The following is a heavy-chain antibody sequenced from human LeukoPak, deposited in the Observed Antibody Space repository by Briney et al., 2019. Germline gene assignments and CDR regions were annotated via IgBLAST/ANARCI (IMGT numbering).Heavy chain of an antibody. J-gene: IGHJ5*02. CDR1: GYTFTSYA. CDR2: INTNTGNP. V-gene: IGHV7-4-1*02. CDR3: ARESYYYGSGQVDP. Sequence: VASVKVSCKASGYTFTSYAMNWVRQAPGQGLEWMGWINTNTGNPTYAQGFTGRFVFSLDTSVSTAYLQISSLKAEDTAVYYCARESYYYGSGQVDPWGQGTLVTVSS. D-gene: IGHD3-10*01.